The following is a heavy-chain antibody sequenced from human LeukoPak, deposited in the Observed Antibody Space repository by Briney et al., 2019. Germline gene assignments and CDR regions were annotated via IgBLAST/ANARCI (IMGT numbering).Heavy chain of an antibody. D-gene: IGHD3-10*01. Sequence: ASVTVSCNASGYTFTSYGISWVRQAPGQGLEWMGWISAYNGNTNYAKKLQGRVTMTTDTSTSTAYMELRSLRSGDTAVYYCARDKGWDYYGSGSYYNVYYYYGMDVWGQGTTVTVSS. CDR1: GYTFTSYG. J-gene: IGHJ6*02. CDR2: ISAYNGNT. CDR3: ARDKGWDYYGSGSYYNVYYYYGMDV. V-gene: IGHV1-18*01.